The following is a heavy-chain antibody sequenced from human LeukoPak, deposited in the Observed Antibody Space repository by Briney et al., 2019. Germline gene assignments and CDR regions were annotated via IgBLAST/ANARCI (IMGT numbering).Heavy chain of an antibody. D-gene: IGHD3-10*01. Sequence: ASETLSLTCAVYGGSFSGYYWSWIRQPPGKGLEWIGEINHSGSTNYNPSLKSRVTISVDTSKNQFSLKLSSVTAADTAVYYCARHTLWFGESPSDYWGQGTLVTVSS. V-gene: IGHV4-34*01. J-gene: IGHJ4*02. CDR1: GGSFSGYY. CDR3: ARHTLWFGESPSDY. CDR2: INHSGST.